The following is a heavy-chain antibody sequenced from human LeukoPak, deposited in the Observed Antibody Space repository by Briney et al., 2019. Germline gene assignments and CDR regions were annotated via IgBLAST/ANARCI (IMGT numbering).Heavy chain of an antibody. Sequence: GGSLRLSCAASGFTFSDYYMSWIRQAPGKGLEWVSYISRSGSTIYYADSVKGRFTISRDNAKNSLYLQMNSLRAEDTAVYYCARDSYYYGSGSYRHHYYGMDVWGQGTTVTVSS. V-gene: IGHV3-11*01. CDR2: ISRSGSTI. CDR1: GFTFSDYY. D-gene: IGHD3-10*01. CDR3: ARDSYYYGSGSYRHHYYGMDV. J-gene: IGHJ6*02.